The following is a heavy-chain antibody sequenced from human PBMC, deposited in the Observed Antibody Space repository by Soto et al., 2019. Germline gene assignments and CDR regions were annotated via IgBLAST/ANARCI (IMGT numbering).Heavy chain of an antibody. D-gene: IGHD3-22*01. Sequence: PSETLSLTCTVSGGSISSYYWSWIRQPPGKGLEWIGYIYYSGSTNYNPSLKSRVTISVDTSKNQFSLKLSSVTAADTAVYYCARGVTPKYYYDSTGAFDIWGQGTMVTVSS. CDR3: ARGVTPKYYYDSTGAFDI. CDR2: IYYSGST. J-gene: IGHJ3*02. V-gene: IGHV4-59*01. CDR1: GGSISSYY.